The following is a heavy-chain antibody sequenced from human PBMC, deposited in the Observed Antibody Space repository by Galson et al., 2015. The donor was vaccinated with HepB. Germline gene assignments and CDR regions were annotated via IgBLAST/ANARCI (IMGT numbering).Heavy chain of an antibody. Sequence: ETLSLTCTVSGGSISSTSFYWAWIRQPPGKGLEWIASIYYSGSTYYNPSLKSRVTISVDTSKNQFSLKLSSVTAADTAVYYCARRNCGGDCYAPLLYYYFDYWGQGTLVTVSS. CDR2: IYYSGST. J-gene: IGHJ4*02. D-gene: IGHD2-21*02. CDR1: GGSISSTSFY. V-gene: IGHV4-39*01. CDR3: ARRNCGGDCYAPLLYYYFDY.